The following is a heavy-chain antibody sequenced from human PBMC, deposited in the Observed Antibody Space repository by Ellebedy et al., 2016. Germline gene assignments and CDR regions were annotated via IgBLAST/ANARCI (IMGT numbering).Heavy chain of an antibody. D-gene: IGHD2-21*02. CDR3: AKAPTAIFAHFYYYYYYMDV. CDR1: GFTFSSYA. J-gene: IGHJ6*03. CDR2: ISGSGGST. V-gene: IGHV3-23*01. Sequence: GESLKISCAASGFTFSSYAMSWVRQAPGRRLEWVSAISGSGGSTHYVDSVRGWFTISRDNSKNTRYLQMTSLRAEDTAVYYCAKAPTAIFAHFYYYYYYMDVWGKGTTVTVSS.